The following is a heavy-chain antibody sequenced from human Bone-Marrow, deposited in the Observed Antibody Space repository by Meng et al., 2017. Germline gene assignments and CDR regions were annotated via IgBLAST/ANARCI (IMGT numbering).Heavy chain of an antibody. CDR2: ISYDGSNK. Sequence: GESLKISCAASGFTFSSYAMHWVHQAPGKGLEWVAVISYDGSNKYYADSVKGRFTISRDNSKNTLYLQMNSLRAEDTAVYYCAREINAPSPPAGAGSGSYYHYYYYGMDVWGQGTTVTVSS. CDR3: AREINAPSPPAGAGSGSYYHYYYYGMDV. J-gene: IGHJ6*02. CDR1: GFTFSSYA. D-gene: IGHD3-10*01. V-gene: IGHV3-30*04.